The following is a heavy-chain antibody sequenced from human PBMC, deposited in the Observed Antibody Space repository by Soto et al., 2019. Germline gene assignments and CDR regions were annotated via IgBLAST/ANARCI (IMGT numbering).Heavy chain of an antibody. CDR3: TTGTRSGSSDP. CDR1: GFTFSNAW. D-gene: IGHD3-10*01. Sequence: PGGSLRLSCASSGFTFSNAWMSWVRQAPGKGLEWVGRIKSKTDGGTTDYAAPVKGRFTISRDDSKNALYLQMNSLKTEDTAVYYCTTGTRSGSSDPWGQGTLVTVSS. V-gene: IGHV3-15*01. J-gene: IGHJ5*02. CDR2: IKSKTDGGTT.